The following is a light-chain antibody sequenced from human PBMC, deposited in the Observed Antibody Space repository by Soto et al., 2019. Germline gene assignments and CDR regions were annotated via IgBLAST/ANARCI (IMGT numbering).Light chain of an antibody. V-gene: IGKV3-15*01. CDR2: GAS. CDR1: QSVSIN. Sequence: EIGITQSPATLSVSPGERATLSCRASQSVSINLAWYQQKPGQAPRLLIYGASTRATGIPARFSGSGSGTEFTLTISSLQSEDFAVYHCQQYNSWPRTWTFGQGTKVDI. CDR3: QQYNSWPRTWT. J-gene: IGKJ1*01.